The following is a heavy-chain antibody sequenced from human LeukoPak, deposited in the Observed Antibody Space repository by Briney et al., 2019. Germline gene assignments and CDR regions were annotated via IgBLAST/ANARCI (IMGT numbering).Heavy chain of an antibody. CDR2: ISYSGST. J-gene: IGHJ4*02. D-gene: IGHD6-19*01. V-gene: IGHV4-61*01. Sequence: SETLSLTCTVSGGSVSSGRYYWSWIRQPPGKGLEWIGYISYSGSTNYNPSLKSRVTISVDTSKNQFSLKLSSVTAADTAMYYCVRDRNSGWYDYWGQGTLVTVSS. CDR1: GGSVSSGRYY. CDR3: VRDRNSGWYDY.